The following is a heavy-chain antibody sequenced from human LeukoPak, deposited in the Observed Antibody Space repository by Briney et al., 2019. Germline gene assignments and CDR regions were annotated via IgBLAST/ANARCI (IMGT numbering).Heavy chain of an antibody. CDR2: IYTSGST. V-gene: IGHV4-4*09. Sequence: SETLSLTCTVSGGSISSYYWSWIRQPPGKGLEWIGYIYTSGSTNYNPSLKSRVTISVDTSKNQFSLKLSSVTAADTAVYYCARHAARQRLRGGYYFDYWGQGTLVTVSS. D-gene: IGHD6-25*01. J-gene: IGHJ4*02. CDR3: ARHAARQRLRGGYYFDY. CDR1: GGSISSYY.